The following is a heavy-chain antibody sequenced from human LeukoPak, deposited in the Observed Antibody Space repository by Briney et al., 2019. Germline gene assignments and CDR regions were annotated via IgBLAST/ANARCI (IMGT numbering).Heavy chain of an antibody. CDR3: ARGGACSSASCYTGADDAFDI. V-gene: IGHV4-59*01. CDR1: GGSISYYY. CDR2: IYYSGST. D-gene: IGHD2-2*02. Sequence: SETLSLTCTVSGGSISYYYWSWIRQPPGKGLEWIGYIYYSGSTNYNPSLKSRVTISVDTSKNQFSLKLSSVTAADTAVYYCARGGACSSASCYTGADDAFDIWGQGTRVTVSS. J-gene: IGHJ3*02.